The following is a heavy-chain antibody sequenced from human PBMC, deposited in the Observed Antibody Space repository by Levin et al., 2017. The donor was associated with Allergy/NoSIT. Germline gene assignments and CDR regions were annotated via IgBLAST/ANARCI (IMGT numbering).Heavy chain of an antibody. CDR2: IYWDDDK. V-gene: IGHV2-5*02. CDR3: AHSPNYCRSTSCLAN. D-gene: IGHD2-2*01. J-gene: IGHJ4*02. CDR1: GFSLSTSGVA. Sequence: ESGPTLVKPTQTLTLTCTFSGFSLSTSGVAVGWIRQPPGKALEWLAVIYWDDDKRYSPSLKSRLTITKDTSKNQVVLTMTNMDPVDTATYYCAHSPNYCRSTSCLANWGQGTLVTVSS.